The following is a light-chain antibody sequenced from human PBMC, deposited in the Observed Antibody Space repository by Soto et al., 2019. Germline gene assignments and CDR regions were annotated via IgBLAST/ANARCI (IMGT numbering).Light chain of an antibody. CDR2: TVN. CDR3: SSYTSSSSYV. J-gene: IGLJ1*01. Sequence: QSALTQPASVSGSPGQSITISCTGTSSDVGGYKYVFWYQQHPGKAPKLLIYTVNNRPSGVSNRFSGSKSGNTASLTISGLQAEDEADYYCSSYTSSSSYVFGTGTKLTVL. V-gene: IGLV2-14*03. CDR1: SSDVGGYKY.